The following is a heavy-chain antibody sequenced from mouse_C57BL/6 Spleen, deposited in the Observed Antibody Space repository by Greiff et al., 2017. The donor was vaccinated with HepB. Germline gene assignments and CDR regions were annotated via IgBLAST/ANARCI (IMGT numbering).Heavy chain of an antibody. CDR2: INYDGSST. V-gene: IGHV5-16*01. J-gene: IGHJ1*03. Sequence: DVQLVESEGGLVQPGSSMKLSCTASGFTFSDYYMAWVRQVPEKGLEWVANINYDGSSTYYLDSLKSRFIISRDNAKNILYLQMSSLKSEDTATYYCAVCYYGIYFDVWGTGTTVTVSS. CDR1: GFTFSDYY. D-gene: IGHD1-1*01. CDR3: AVCYYGIYFDV.